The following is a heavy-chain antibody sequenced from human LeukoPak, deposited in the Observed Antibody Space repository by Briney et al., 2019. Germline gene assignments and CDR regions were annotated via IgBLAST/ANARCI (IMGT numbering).Heavy chain of an antibody. V-gene: IGHV3-23*01. Sequence: PGGSLRLSCAASGFTVSSNYMSWVRQAPGKGLEWVSAITASGDNTYYADSVKGRLTISRDNSKNTLYLQMNSLRAEDTAVYYCAKGNGYSYGRYYFDYWGQGTLVTVSS. CDR1: GFTVSSNY. CDR3: AKGNGYSYGRYYFDY. D-gene: IGHD5-18*01. CDR2: ITASGDNT. J-gene: IGHJ4*02.